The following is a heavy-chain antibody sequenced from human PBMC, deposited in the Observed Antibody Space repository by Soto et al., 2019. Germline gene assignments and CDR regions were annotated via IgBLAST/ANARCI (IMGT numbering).Heavy chain of an antibody. CDR1: GGTFSSYA. D-gene: IGHD2-2*01. CDR3: VHHVPAAGYYYGMDV. Sequence: QVQLVQSGAEVKKPGSSVKVSCKASGGTFSSYAISWVRQAPGQGLEWMGGIIPIFGTANYAQKFQGRVTTTADESTSTAYMELSSLRSEDTAVYYCVHHVPAAGYYYGMDVWGQGPTVTVSS. V-gene: IGHV1-69*12. CDR2: IIPIFGTA. J-gene: IGHJ6*02.